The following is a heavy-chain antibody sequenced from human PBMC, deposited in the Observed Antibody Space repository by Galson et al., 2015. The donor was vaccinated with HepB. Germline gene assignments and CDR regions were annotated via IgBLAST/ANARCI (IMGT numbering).Heavy chain of an antibody. J-gene: IGHJ5*02. V-gene: IGHV3-11*06. CDR3: ARGSGLSGSPGS. CDR1: GFTFSDYY. D-gene: IGHD3-10*01. Sequence: SLRLSCAASGFTFSDYYMSWIRQAPGKGLEWVSYISSSSSYTNYADSVKGRFTISRDNAKNSLYLQMNSLRAEDTAVYYCARGSGLSGSPGSWGQGTLVTVSS. CDR2: ISSSSSYT.